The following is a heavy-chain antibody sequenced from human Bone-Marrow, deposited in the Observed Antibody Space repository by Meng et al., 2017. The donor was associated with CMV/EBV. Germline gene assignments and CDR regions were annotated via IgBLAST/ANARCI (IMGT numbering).Heavy chain of an antibody. Sequence: VKVSCKASGYTFTSYGISWVRQAPGQGLEWMGWISAYNGNTNYAQKLQGRVTMTTDTSTSTAYMELRSLRSDDTAVYYCARVIKKYSNSSGYFDYWGQGTLVTVSS. V-gene: IGHV1-18*01. CDR2: ISAYNGNT. J-gene: IGHJ4*02. CDR1: GYTFTSYG. D-gene: IGHD6-6*01. CDR3: ARVIKKYSNSSGYFDY.